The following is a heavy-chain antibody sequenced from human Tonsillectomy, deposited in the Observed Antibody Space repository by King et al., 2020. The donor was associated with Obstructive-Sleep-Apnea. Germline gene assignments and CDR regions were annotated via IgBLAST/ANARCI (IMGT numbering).Heavy chain of an antibody. CDR1: GGSFSDYY. CDR2: INHSGCT. V-gene: IGHV4-34*01. D-gene: IGHD6-13*01. CDR3: ARGSGAAAVNWIDP. J-gene: IGHJ5*02. Sequence: VQLQQWGAGLLKPSETLSLTCAVFGGSFSDYYWSWIRQPPVKGLEWIGEINHSGCTNYNPSLKSRVTIPVSTSKNQFSLKLNSVTAADTAVYYCARGSGAAAVNWIDPWGQGTLVTVSS.